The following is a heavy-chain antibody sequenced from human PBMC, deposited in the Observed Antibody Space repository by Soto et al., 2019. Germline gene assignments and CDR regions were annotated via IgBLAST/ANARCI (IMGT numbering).Heavy chain of an antibody. V-gene: IGHV3-23*01. D-gene: IGHD6-6*01. CDR1: GFSFNPYV. J-gene: IGHJ4*02. Sequence: PGGSLRLSCVASGFSFNPYVMAWVRQAPGKGLEWVSAISGSGGSTYYADSVKGRFTISRDNSKNTLYLQMNSLRAEDTAVYYCAKEISSSSRYYFDYWGQGTLVTVSS. CDR3: AKEISSSSRYYFDY. CDR2: ISGSGGST.